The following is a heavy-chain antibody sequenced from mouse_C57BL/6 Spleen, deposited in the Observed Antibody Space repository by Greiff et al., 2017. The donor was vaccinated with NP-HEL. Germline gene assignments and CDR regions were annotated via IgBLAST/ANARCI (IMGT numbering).Heavy chain of an antibody. CDR1: GYAFSSSW. Sequence: VQLQQSGPELVKPGASVKISCKASGYAFSSSWMNWVKQRPGKGLEWIGRIDPGDGDTNYNGKFKGKATLTADKSSSTAYMQLSSLTSEDSAVYYCARNYYGSSYAMDYWGQGTSVTVSS. J-gene: IGHJ4*01. CDR2: IDPGDGDT. D-gene: IGHD1-1*01. CDR3: ARNYYGSSYAMDY. V-gene: IGHV1-82*01.